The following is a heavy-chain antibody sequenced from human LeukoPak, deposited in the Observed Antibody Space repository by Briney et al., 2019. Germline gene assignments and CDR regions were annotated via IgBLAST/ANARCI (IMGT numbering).Heavy chain of an antibody. V-gene: IGHV3-20*04. Sequence: RPGGSLRFSCAASGFTFDDYGMSWVRQAPGKGLEWVSGINWNGGSTGYADSVKGRFTISRDNAKDSLYLQMNSLRAEDTALYYCARGGTTGYYFDYWGQGTLVTVSS. CDR3: ARGGTTGYYFDY. CDR2: INWNGGST. J-gene: IGHJ4*02. CDR1: GFTFDDYG. D-gene: IGHD4-17*01.